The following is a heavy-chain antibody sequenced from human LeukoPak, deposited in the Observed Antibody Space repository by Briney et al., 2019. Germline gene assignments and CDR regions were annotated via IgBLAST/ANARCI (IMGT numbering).Heavy chain of an antibody. Sequence: PGGSLRLSCTASGFTFSTYWMSWVRQSPGKGLEWVANIHPDGNEKYHVDSVKGRFTISRDNAKNSLYLQINSLRVQDTAVYYCARGDDFSGDYCGQGTLVTVSS. J-gene: IGHJ4*02. D-gene: IGHD2-21*02. V-gene: IGHV3-7*04. CDR3: ARGDDFSGDY. CDR1: GFTFSTYW. CDR2: IHPDGNEK.